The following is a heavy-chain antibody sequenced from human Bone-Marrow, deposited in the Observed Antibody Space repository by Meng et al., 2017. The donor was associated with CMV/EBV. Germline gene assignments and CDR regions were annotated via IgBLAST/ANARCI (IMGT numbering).Heavy chain of an antibody. J-gene: IGHJ6*02. CDR2: FDPEDGET. Sequence: ASVKVSCKVSGYTLTELSMHWVRQAHGKGLEWMGGFDPEDGETIYAQKFQGRVTMTEDTSTDTAYMELSSLRSEDTAVYYCATRDIVVVPAAIRGYRNYYYYGMAVWAQGTMVTFSS. CDR1: GYTLTELS. V-gene: IGHV1-24*01. CDR3: ATRDIVVVPAAIRGYRNYYYYGMAV. D-gene: IGHD2-2*02.